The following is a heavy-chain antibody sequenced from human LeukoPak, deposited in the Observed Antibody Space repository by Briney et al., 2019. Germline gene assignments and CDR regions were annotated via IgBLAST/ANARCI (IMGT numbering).Heavy chain of an antibody. Sequence: GGSLRLSCAASGFSISDYWMHWVRQAPGKGLVWVSRINSDGSDTTYADSVKGRFTISRDNAKNMLYLRMSSLTAEDTAVYYCARDRPFSGSYLGFDPWGQGTLVTVSS. CDR1: GFSISDYW. J-gene: IGHJ5*02. CDR2: INSDGSDT. V-gene: IGHV3-74*01. CDR3: ARDRPFSGSYLGFDP. D-gene: IGHD1-26*01.